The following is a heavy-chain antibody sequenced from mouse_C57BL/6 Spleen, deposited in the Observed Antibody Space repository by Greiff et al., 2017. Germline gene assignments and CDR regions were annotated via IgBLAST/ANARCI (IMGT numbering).Heavy chain of an antibody. V-gene: IGHV1-69*01. CDR2: IDPSDSYT. CDR3: ASDRYYGSRYWYFDV. Sequence: QVQLKQPGAELVMPGASVKLSCKASGYTFTSYWMHWVKQRPGQGLEWIGEIDPSDSYTNYNQKFKGKSTLTVDKSSSTAYMQLSSLTSEDSAVYYCASDRYYGSRYWYFDVWGTGTTVTVSS. J-gene: IGHJ1*03. CDR1: GYTFTSYW. D-gene: IGHD1-1*01.